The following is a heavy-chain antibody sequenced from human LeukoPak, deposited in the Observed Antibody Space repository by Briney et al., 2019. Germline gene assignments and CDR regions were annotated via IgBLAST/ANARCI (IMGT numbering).Heavy chain of an antibody. CDR3: ATNSRYCSGGSCPGPEWNNWFDP. V-gene: IGHV3-21*01. J-gene: IGHJ5*02. CDR1: GFTFSSYS. Sequence: PGGSLRLSCAASGFTFSSYSMNWVRQAPGMGLEWVSSISSSSSYIYYADSVKGRFTISRDNAKNSLYLQMNSLRAEDTAVYYCATNSRYCSGGSCPGPEWNNWFDPWGQGTLVTVSS. D-gene: IGHD2-15*01. CDR2: ISSSSSYI.